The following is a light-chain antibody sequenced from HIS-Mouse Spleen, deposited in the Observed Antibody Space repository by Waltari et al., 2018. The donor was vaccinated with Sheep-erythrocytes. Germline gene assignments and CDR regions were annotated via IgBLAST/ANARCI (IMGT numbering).Light chain of an antibody. J-gene: IGLJ1*01. CDR3: CSYAGSYNHV. Sequence: QSALTQPRSVSGSPGQSVTISCTGTSSDVGGYNYVSWYQQHPGKAPKVLLYDVSKRPSGVPDRCSGSKSGNTASLTISGLQAEDEADYYCCSYAGSYNHVFATGTKVTVL. V-gene: IGLV2-11*01. CDR2: DVS. CDR1: SSDVGGYNY.